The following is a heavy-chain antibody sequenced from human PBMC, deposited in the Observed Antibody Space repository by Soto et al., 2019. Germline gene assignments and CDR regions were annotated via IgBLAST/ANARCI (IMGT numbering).Heavy chain of an antibody. CDR2: IIPIFGTA. Sequence: QVQLVQSGAEVKKPGSSVKVSCKASGGTFSSYAISWVRQAPGQGLEWMGGIIPIFGTANYAQKFQGRVTITADESTSTAYMELSSLRSEDTAVYYCARDQGWLRFLEWSYPFDYWGQGTLVTVSS. D-gene: IGHD3-3*01. V-gene: IGHV1-69*01. CDR3: ARDQGWLRFLEWSYPFDY. CDR1: GGTFSSYA. J-gene: IGHJ4*02.